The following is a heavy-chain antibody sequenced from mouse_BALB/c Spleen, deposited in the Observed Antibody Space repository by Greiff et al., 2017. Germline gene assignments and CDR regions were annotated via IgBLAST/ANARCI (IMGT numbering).Heavy chain of an antibody. CDR2: INGGGSYT. V-gene: IGHV5-6*01. CDR1: GFTFSSYG. J-gene: IGHJ2*01. CDR3: ARQAYGNGFDY. D-gene: IGHD2-1*01. Sequence: EVKVVESGGDLVKPGGSLKLSCAASGFTFSSYGMSWVRQTPDKRLEWVATINGGGSYTYYPDSVKGRFTISRDNAKNALYLQMSSLKSEDTAMYYCARQAYGNGFDYWGQGTTLTVSS.